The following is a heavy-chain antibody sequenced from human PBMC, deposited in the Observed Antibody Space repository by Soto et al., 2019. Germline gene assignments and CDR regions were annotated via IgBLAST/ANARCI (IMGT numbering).Heavy chain of an antibody. V-gene: IGHV4-30-2*01. Sequence: SEALSLPCAVSVGSISSCGYSWSWILQPPGKGLEWIGYIYHSGSTYYNPSLKSRVTISVDRSKNQFSLKLSSVTAADTAVYYCARDDYYDSRGFDPWGQGTLVTVSS. D-gene: IGHD3-22*01. CDR1: VGSISSCGYS. CDR2: IYHSGST. J-gene: IGHJ5*02. CDR3: ARDDYYDSRGFDP.